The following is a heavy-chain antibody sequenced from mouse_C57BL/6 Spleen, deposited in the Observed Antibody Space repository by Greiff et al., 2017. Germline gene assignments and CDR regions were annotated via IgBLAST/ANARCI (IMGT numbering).Heavy chain of an antibody. CDR2: INPSNGGT. CDR1: GYTFTSYW. J-gene: IGHJ2*01. D-gene: IGHD1-1*01. V-gene: IGHV1-53*01. CDR3: ARGAYYYGTFYYIDY. Sequence: QVQLQQPGTELVKPGASVKLSCKASGYTFTSYWMHWVKQRPGQGLEWIGNINPSNGGTNYNEKFKSKATLTVDKSSSTAYMQLSSLTSEDSAVYYCARGAYYYGTFYYIDYWGQGTTLTVSS.